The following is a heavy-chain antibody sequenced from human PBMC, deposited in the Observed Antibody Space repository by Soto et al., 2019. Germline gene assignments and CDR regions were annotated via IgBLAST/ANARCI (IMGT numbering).Heavy chain of an antibody. V-gene: IGHV4-39*01. CDR3: AHIGDYSNYGWGAP. D-gene: IGHD4-4*01. CDR2: VDYSGTS. CDR1: GGSISSSPYY. J-gene: IGHJ5*02. Sequence: PSETLSLTCIVSGGSISSSPYYWTWIRQPPGKALEGIGSVDYSGTSYRNPSLKSRASLSVDRSKNQFSLKLSSVTAADTAVYYWAHIGDYSNYGWGAPWGQGSLGTVS.